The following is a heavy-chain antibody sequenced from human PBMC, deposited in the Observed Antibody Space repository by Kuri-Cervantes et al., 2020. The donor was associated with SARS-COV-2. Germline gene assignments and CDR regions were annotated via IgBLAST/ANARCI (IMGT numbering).Heavy chain of an antibody. V-gene: IGHV1-2*02. CDR3: ARDGGLAAAGKFDY. CDR2: INPNSGGT. J-gene: IGHJ4*02. Sequence: ASVKVSCKASGYTFTSYDINWVRQATGQGLEWMGWINPNSGGTNYAQKFQGRVTMTRDTSISTAYMELSRLRSDDTAVYYCARDGGLAAAGKFDYWGQGTLVTVSS. CDR1: GYTFTSYD. D-gene: IGHD6-13*01.